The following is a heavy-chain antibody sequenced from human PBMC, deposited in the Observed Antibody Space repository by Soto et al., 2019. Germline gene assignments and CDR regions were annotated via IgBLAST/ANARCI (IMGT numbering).Heavy chain of an antibody. J-gene: IGHJ6*03. CDR2: IYYSGST. CDR3: ARVPSFNYYMDV. V-gene: IGHV4-59*01. CDR1: GGSISSYY. Sequence: PSETLALTCTVSGGSISSYYWSWIRQPPGKGLEWIGYIYYSGSTNYNPSLKSRVTISVDTSKNQFSLKLSSVTAADTAVYYCARVPSFNYYMDVWGKGTTVTVSS.